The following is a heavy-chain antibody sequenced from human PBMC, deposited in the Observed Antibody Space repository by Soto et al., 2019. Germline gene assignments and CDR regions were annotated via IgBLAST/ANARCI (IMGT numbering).Heavy chain of an antibody. V-gene: IGHV3-30*18. Sequence: GGSLRLSCAASGFTFSSYGMHWVRQAPGKGLEWVAVISYDGSNKYYADSVKGRFTISRDNSKNTLYLQMNSLRAEDTAVYYCAKDSDYDILTGSIGIDYWGQGTLVTVSS. CDR1: GFTFSSYG. J-gene: IGHJ4*02. CDR3: AKDSDYDILTGSIGIDY. D-gene: IGHD3-9*01. CDR2: ISYDGSNK.